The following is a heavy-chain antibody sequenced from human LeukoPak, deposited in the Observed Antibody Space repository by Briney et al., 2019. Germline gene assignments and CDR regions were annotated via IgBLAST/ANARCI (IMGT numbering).Heavy chain of an antibody. V-gene: IGHV3-21*01. CDR3: ALLSMIHTFDY. Sequence: GGSLRLSCAASGFTFSSYNINWCRQAPGEGLQWGSSISSSSSYIYYADSLKGRFIISRDNAKNSLYLQMNSLSAEDTAVYYCALLSMIHTFDYWGHGTMVTVSS. D-gene: IGHD2/OR15-2a*01. CDR2: ISSSSSYI. CDR1: GFTFSSYN. J-gene: IGHJ4*01.